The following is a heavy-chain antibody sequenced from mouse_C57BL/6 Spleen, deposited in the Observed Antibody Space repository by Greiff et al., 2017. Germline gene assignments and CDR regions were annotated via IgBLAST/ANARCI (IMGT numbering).Heavy chain of an antibody. CDR1: GFTFSSYA. CDR2: ISDGGSYT. CDR3: ARGENSNHHYYAMDY. V-gene: IGHV5-4*03. Sequence: DVKLVESGGGLVKPGGSLKLSCAASGFTFSSYAMSWVRQTPEKRLEWVATISDGGSYTYYPDNVKGRFTISRDNAKNNLYLQMSHLKSEDTAMYYCARGENSNHHYYAMDYWGQGTSVTVSS. D-gene: IGHD2-5*01. J-gene: IGHJ4*01.